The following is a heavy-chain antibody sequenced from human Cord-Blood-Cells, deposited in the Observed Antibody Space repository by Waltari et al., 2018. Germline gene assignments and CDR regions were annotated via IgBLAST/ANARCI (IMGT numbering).Heavy chain of an antibody. CDR3: ARVWRGDYYDSSGSYNWFDP. Sequence: QVQLQESGPRLVTPSQTLSLTCTVSGGSISSGGYYWRWIRQHPQQGLEWIGYIYYSGSTYYNPSLKSRVTISVDTSKNQFSLKLSSVTAADTAVYYCARVWRGDYYDSSGSYNWFDPWGQGTLVTVSS. CDR2: IYYSGST. CDR1: GGSISSGGYY. V-gene: IGHV4-31*03. J-gene: IGHJ5*02. D-gene: IGHD3-22*01.